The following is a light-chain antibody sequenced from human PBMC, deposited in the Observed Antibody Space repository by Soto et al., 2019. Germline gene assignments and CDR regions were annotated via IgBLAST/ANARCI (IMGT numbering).Light chain of an antibody. V-gene: IGLV2-14*01. CDR3: SSYTSSRTPYV. J-gene: IGLJ1*01. CDR2: EVS. CDR1: SSDVGGYNY. Sequence: QSALTQPASVSGSPGQSITISCTGTSSDVGGYNYVSWYQQHPGKAPKLMIYEVSNRPSEVSNRFSGSKSGNTASLTISGLQAEDEADYYCSSYTSSRTPYVFGTGTKLTVL.